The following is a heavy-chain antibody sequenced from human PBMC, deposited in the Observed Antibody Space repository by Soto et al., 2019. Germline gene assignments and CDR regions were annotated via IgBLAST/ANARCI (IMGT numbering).Heavy chain of an antibody. V-gene: IGHV1-69*14. Sequence: QVQLVQSGAEVKKPGSSVKVSCKASGGTFSSYAISWVRQAPGQGLEWMGGIIPIFGTANLARKFQGRVTIXXAXSQXTAYMELSSLRSEYTAVYYCARGLRLSTAAANFDYWGQGTLVSVSS. CDR1: GGTFSSYA. D-gene: IGHD2-2*01. J-gene: IGHJ4*02. CDR2: IIPIFGTA. CDR3: ARGLRLSTAAANFDY.